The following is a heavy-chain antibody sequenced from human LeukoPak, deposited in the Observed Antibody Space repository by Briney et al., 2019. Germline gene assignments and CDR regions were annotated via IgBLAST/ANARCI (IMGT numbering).Heavy chain of an antibody. CDR1: GFTFSSYA. CDR2: ISGSGGST. J-gene: IGHJ6*02. CDR3: AKAVVPAAPSYYGMDV. V-gene: IGHV3-23*01. Sequence: PGGSLRLSCAASGFTFSSYAMSWVRQAPGKGLEWVSAISGSGGSTYYADSVKGRFTISRDNSKNTLYLQMNSLRAEDTAVYYCAKAVVPAAPSYYGMDVWGQGTTVTVSS. D-gene: IGHD2-2*01.